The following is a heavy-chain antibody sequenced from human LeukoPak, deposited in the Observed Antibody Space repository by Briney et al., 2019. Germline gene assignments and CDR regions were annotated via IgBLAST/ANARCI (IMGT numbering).Heavy chain of an antibody. Sequence: ASVKVSFKDSGYTFTSYVISWVRQAPGQGLEWMGWISAYNGNTNYAQKLQGRVTMTTDTSTSTAYMELRSLRSDDTAGYYCARVGDYVWGSYRGTWFAPWGQGTLVNVSS. CDR2: ISAYNGNT. V-gene: IGHV1-18*01. D-gene: IGHD3-16*02. CDR1: GYTFTSYV. CDR3: ARVGDYVWGSYRGTWFAP. J-gene: IGHJ5*02.